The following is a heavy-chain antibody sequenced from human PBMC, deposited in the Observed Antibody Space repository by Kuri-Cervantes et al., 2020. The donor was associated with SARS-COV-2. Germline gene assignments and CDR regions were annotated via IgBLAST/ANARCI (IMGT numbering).Heavy chain of an antibody. Sequence: SETLSLTCTVSGGSVSSGSYYWSWIRQPPGKGLEWIGYIYYSGSTNYNPSLKSRVTISVDTSKNQFSLKLNSVTTADTAVYYCARQANGWDFDHWGQGALVTVSS. D-gene: IGHD6-19*01. V-gene: IGHV4-61*01. CDR3: ARQANGWDFDH. J-gene: IGHJ4*02. CDR1: GGSVSSGSYY. CDR2: IYYSGST.